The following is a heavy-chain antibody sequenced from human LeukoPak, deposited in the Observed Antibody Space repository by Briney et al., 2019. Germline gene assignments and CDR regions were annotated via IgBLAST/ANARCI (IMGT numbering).Heavy chain of an antibody. D-gene: IGHD3-22*01. CDR2: IYSGGST. V-gene: IGHV3-66*02. Sequence: GGSLRLSCAASGLTVSGNYMTWVRQAPGKGLEWVSVIYSGGSTYYADSVKGRFTISRDSSKNTLYLQMNSLRPEDTAVYYCARDYSPYYYDSSGYSSDVFDMWGQGTLVTVSS. CDR3: ARDYSPYYYDSSGYSSDVFDM. CDR1: GLTVSGNY. J-gene: IGHJ3*02.